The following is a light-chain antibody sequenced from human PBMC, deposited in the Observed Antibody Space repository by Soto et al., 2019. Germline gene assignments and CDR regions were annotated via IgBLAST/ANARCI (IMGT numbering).Light chain of an antibody. CDR2: DAS. CDR1: PSINNY. CDR3: QQYNSFPLT. Sequence: DIHMTQSPSSLSASVGDTVSITCRTSPSINNYLNWYQQRPGKAPKLLIYDASTLQSGVPSRFSGTGSGTEFTLTISSLQPEDFATYYCQQYNSFPLTFGQGTRLEIK. J-gene: IGKJ5*01. V-gene: IGKV1-16*01.